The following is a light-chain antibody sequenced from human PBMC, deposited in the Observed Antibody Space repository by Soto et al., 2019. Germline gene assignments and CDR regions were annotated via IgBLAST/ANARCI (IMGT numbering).Light chain of an antibody. CDR2: GAS. CDR3: QQSNNWPYT. CDR1: QSVRDN. J-gene: IGKJ2*01. V-gene: IGKV3-15*01. Sequence: EIVMTHSPATLSVSPGERATLSCRASQSVRDNLAWYQQKPGQAPRLLIYGASTRATGIPARFSVSGSGTEFTLTINSLQSEDFALYFCQQSNNWPYTFGQGTKLEIK.